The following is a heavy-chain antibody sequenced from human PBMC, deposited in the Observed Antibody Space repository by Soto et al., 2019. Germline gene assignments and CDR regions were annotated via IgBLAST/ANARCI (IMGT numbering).Heavy chain of an antibody. V-gene: IGHV1-69*02. CDR2: IIPILGIA. CDR1: GGTFSSYT. CDR3: ARSGLRPPNYYGMDV. D-gene: IGHD3-3*01. Sequence: QVQLVQSGAEVKKPGSSVKVSCKASGGTFSSYTISWVRQAPGQGLEWMGRIIPILGIANYAQKFQGRVTITADKSTSTAYMELSSLRSEDTAMYYCARSGLRPPNYYGMDVWGQGTTVTVSS. J-gene: IGHJ6*02.